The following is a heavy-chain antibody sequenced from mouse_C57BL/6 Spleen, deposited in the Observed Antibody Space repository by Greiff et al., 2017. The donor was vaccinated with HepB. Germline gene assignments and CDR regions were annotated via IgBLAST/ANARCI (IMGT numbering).Heavy chain of an antibody. J-gene: IGHJ4*01. V-gene: IGHV5-17*01. CDR1: GFTFSDYG. Sequence: EVKVVESGGGLVKPGGSLKLSCAASGFTFSDYGMHWVRQAPEKGLEWVAYISSGSSTIYYADTVKGRFTISRDNAKNTLFLQMTSLRSEDTAMYYCANYYGSPYYAMDYWGQGTSVTVSS. D-gene: IGHD1-1*01. CDR3: ANYYGSPYYAMDY. CDR2: ISSGSSTI.